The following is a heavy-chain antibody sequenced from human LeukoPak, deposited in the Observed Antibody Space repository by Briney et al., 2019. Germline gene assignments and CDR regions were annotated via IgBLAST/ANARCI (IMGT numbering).Heavy chain of an antibody. J-gene: IGHJ3*02. CDR3: ARVPARVIGMKDAFDI. CDR2: ISTSSIYI. D-gene: IGHD3-16*02. Sequence: LRLSCAASGFTFSSYSLNWVRQAPGKGLEWVSSISTSSIYIYYADSVKGRFTISRDNAKNSLYLQMNSLRAEDTAVYYCARVPARVIGMKDAFDIWGQGTMVTVSS. V-gene: IGHV3-21*01. CDR1: GFTFSSYS.